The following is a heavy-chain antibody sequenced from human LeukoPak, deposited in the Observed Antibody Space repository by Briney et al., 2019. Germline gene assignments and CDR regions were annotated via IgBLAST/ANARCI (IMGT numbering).Heavy chain of an antibody. J-gene: IGHJ6*03. CDR3: ARGTLVVPAAIENYYYMDV. Sequence: ASVKVSCKASGGTFSSYAISWVRQAPGQGLEWMGGIIPIFGTANYAQKFQGRVTITTAESTSTAYMELSSLRSEDTAVYYCARGTLVVPAAIENYYYMDVWGKGTTVTVSS. D-gene: IGHD2-2*01. CDR2: IIPIFGTA. CDR1: GGTFSSYA. V-gene: IGHV1-69*05.